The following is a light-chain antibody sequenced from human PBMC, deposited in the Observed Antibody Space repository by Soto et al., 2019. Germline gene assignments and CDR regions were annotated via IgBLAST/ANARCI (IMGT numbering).Light chain of an antibody. J-gene: IGLJ2*01. CDR3: AAWDGSLNNVL. Sequence: QSVLTQPPSASGTPGQRVTISCSGSGSSIGTNTVNWYRQLPGTTPKLLIYGDNHRPSGVPDRFSGSKSGTSAALAISWLQSEEEAEYYCAAWDGSLNNVLFGGGTKLTVL. CDR1: GSSIGTNT. V-gene: IGLV1-44*01. CDR2: GDN.